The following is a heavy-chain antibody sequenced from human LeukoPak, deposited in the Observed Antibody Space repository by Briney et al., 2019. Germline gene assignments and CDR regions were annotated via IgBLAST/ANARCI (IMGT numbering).Heavy chain of an antibody. CDR2: IYSSGST. D-gene: IGHD7-27*01. J-gene: IGHJ4*02. CDR1: GGXISFSY. CDR3: ARGWGYFDY. V-gene: IGHV4-59*01. Sequence: SETLSLTCSVSGGXISFSYCSWIRQPPGKGLEWIGYIYSSGSTNYNPSLKSRVTISVDTSKIQFSLKLSSVTAADTAMYYCARGWGYFDYWGQGTLVTVSS.